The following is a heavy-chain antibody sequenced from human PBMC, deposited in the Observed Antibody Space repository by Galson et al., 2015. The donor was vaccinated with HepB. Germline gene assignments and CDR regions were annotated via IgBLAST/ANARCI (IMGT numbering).Heavy chain of an antibody. V-gene: IGHV4-59*01. J-gene: IGHJ2*01. CDR2: IYYSGST. Sequence: ETLSLTCTVSGGSISSYYWSWIRQPPGKGLEWIGYIYYSGSTNYNPSLKSRVTISVDTSKNQFSLKLSSVTAADTAVYYCARDRPLDYGDYPAREDWYFDLWGRGTLVTVSS. D-gene: IGHD4-17*01. CDR1: GGSISSYY. CDR3: ARDRPLDYGDYPAREDWYFDL.